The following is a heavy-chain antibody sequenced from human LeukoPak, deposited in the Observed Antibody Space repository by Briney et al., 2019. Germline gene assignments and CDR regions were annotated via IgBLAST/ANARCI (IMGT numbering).Heavy chain of an antibody. CDR2: ISVYNDKT. V-gene: IGHV1-18*01. CDR3: GRFYGNFDY. CDR1: GYTFTSYG. D-gene: IGHD1-14*01. J-gene: IGHJ4*02. Sequence: ASVKVSCETSGYTFTSYGISWVRQAPGQGLEWMGWISVYNDKTDYSQEFQGRVTMTTDKSTTTAYMELRSLRSDDTAVYYCGRFYGNFDYWGQGTLVTVSS.